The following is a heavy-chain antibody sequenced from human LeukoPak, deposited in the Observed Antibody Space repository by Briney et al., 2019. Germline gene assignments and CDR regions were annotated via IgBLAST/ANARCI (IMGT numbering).Heavy chain of an antibody. V-gene: IGHV3-66*01. CDR2: IYSDGTT. Sequence: GGSLRLSCAVSGFTVSTNYMTWVRQAPGKGLEWVSVIYSDGTTYYADSVKGRFTISRDNSKNTLYLQMNSLRAEDTAVYYCARAWFGEPHVHFDYWGQGTLVTVSS. CDR3: ARAWFGEPHVHFDY. CDR1: GFTVSTNY. J-gene: IGHJ4*02. D-gene: IGHD3-10*01.